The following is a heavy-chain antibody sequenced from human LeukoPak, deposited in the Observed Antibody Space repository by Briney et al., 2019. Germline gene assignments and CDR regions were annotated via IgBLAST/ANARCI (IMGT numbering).Heavy chain of an antibody. CDR1: GFTFSSYG. CDR3: ARDASYSSLSVSLMNWFDP. Sequence: GGSLRLSCAASGFTFSSYGMHWVRQAPGKGLEWVAVIWYDGSNKYYADSVKGRFTISRDNSKNTLYLQMNSLRAEDTAVYYCARDASYSSLSVSLMNWFDPWGQGTLVTVSS. J-gene: IGHJ5*02. D-gene: IGHD6-6*01. CDR2: IWYDGSNK. V-gene: IGHV3-33*01.